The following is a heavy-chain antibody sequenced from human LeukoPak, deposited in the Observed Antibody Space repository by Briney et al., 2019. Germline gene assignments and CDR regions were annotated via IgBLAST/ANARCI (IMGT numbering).Heavy chain of an antibody. CDR2: ISGSGGST. D-gene: IGHD6-19*01. CDR1: GFTFSTYG. V-gene: IGHV3-23*01. CDR3: AILGSGWYDY. J-gene: IGHJ4*02. Sequence: GGSLRLSCAASGFTFSTYGMSWVRQAPGKGLEWVSAISGSGGSTYYADSVKGRFTTSRDNSKNTLYLQMNSLRAEDTAVYYCAILGSGWYDYWGQGTLVTVSS.